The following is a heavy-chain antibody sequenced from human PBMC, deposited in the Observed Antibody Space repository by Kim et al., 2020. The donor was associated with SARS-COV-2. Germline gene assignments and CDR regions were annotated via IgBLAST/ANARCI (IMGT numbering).Heavy chain of an antibody. V-gene: IGHV6-1*01. J-gene: IGHJ3*02. CDR3: ARDTPGQKAFDI. Sequence: DTAVSVKSRVTLNPDTSKNQFSLQLNSVTAEDPAVYYCARDTPGQKAFDIWGQGTMVTVS.